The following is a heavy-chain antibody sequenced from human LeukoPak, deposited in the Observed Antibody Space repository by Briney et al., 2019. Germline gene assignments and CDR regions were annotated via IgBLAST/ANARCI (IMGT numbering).Heavy chain of an antibody. CDR2: ISAYNGNT. J-gene: IGHJ5*02. Sequence: GASVKVSCKASGGTFSSYAISWVRQAPGQGLEWMGWISAYNGNTNYAQKLQGRVTMTTDTSTSTAYMELRSLRSDDTAVYYCARRLGYCSSTSCYPANWFDPWGQGTLVTVSS. CDR1: GGTFSSYA. D-gene: IGHD2-2*01. V-gene: IGHV1-18*01. CDR3: ARRLGYCSSTSCYPANWFDP.